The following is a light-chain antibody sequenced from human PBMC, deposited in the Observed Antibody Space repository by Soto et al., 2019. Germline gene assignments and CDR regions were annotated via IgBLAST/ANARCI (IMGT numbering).Light chain of an antibody. CDR3: QQRTDWLT. J-gene: IGKJ4*01. CDR1: QSVSSS. V-gene: IGKV3-11*01. Sequence: EILLTQSPATLSLSPGERATLSCRASQSVSSSLAWYQQRPGQAPRLLIYDASNRATGIPARFSGSGSETDFTITISSLEPEDFAVYFCQQRTDWLTFGGGTKVEI. CDR2: DAS.